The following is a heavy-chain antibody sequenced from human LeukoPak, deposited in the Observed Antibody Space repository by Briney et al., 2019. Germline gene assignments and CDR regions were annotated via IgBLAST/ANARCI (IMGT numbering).Heavy chain of an antibody. CDR3: ASIVGVTNFLGY. J-gene: IGHJ4*02. CDR2: ISGSGGNT. V-gene: IGHV3-23*01. CDR1: GFTFSTYA. Sequence: DPGGSLRLSCAASGFTFSTYAMSWVRQAPGKGLEWVLGISGSGGNTYYAVSVKGRFTISRDNSKNTLYLQMNSLRAEDTAIYYCASIVGVTNFLGYWGQGTLVTVSS. D-gene: IGHD1-26*01.